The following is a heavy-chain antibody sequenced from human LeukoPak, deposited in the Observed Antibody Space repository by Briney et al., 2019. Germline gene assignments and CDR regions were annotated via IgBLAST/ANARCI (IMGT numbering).Heavy chain of an antibody. CDR3: AGERGYDILTGYPRIDY. D-gene: IGHD3-9*01. J-gene: IGHJ4*02. Sequence: SGGSLRLSCAASGLTFSSYSMNWVRQAPGKGLEWISSISSSSSYIYYADSVKGRFTISRDNTQNSLYLQMNSLRAEDTAVYYCAGERGYDILTGYPRIDYWGQGTLVTVSS. CDR2: ISSSSSYI. CDR1: GLTFSSYS. V-gene: IGHV3-21*01.